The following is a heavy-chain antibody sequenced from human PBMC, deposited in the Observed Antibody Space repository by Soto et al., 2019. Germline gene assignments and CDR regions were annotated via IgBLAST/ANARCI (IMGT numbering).Heavy chain of an antibody. Sequence: SETLSLTCAVYGGSFSGYYWSWIRQPPGKGLEWIGEINHSGSTNYNPSLKSRVTISVDTSKNQFSLNLSSVTAADTAVYYCARRTGDGYYYYYYMDVWGKGTTVTVSS. CDR3: ARRTGDGYYYYYYMDV. V-gene: IGHV4-34*01. CDR1: GGSFSGYY. CDR2: INHSGST. J-gene: IGHJ6*03. D-gene: IGHD7-27*01.